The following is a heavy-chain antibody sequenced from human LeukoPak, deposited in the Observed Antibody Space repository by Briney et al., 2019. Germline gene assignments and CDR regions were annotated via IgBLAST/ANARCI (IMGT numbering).Heavy chain of an antibody. D-gene: IGHD6-19*01. CDR3: ARGTVAGKAPY. V-gene: IGHV3-23*01. Sequence: GGSLRLSCAASGFTFSSYVMSWVRQAPGKGLEWVSNIGGSVGSMFYAASVKGRFAISRDNAKNSLHLQMNSLRAEDTAVYYCARGTVAGKAPYWGQGTLVTVSS. CDR2: IGGSVGSM. CDR1: GFTFSSYV. J-gene: IGHJ4*02.